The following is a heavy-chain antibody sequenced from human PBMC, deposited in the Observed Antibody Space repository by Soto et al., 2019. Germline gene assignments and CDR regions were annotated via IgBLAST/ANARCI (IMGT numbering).Heavy chain of an antibody. J-gene: IGHJ5*02. CDR3: TTTQRITIFGVVISNWFDP. Sequence: GGSLRLSCAASGFTFSNAWMSWVRQAPGKGLEWVGRIKSKTDGGTTDYAAPVKGRFTISRDDSKNTLYLQMNSLKTEDTAVYYCTTTQRITIFGVVISNWFDPWGQGTLVTVSS. CDR2: IKSKTDGGTT. V-gene: IGHV3-15*01. CDR1: GFTFSNAW. D-gene: IGHD3-3*01.